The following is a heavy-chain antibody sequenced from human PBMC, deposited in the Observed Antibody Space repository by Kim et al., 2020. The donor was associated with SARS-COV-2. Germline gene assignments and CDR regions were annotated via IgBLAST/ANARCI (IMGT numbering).Heavy chain of an antibody. CDR3: ARNVLPGDYLTPFDS. J-gene: IGHJ4*02. D-gene: IGHD4-17*01. V-gene: IGHV4-39*07. Sequence: SETLSLTCTVSGDSINSADYYWGWIRQPPGESLEWIGSIHYSGNTYYKPSLKSRVTISVDTSKNQFSLRLTSMTAADTAVYFCARNVLPGDYLTPFDSWGQGAPVTVSS. CDR2: IHYSGNT. CDR1: GDSINSADYY.